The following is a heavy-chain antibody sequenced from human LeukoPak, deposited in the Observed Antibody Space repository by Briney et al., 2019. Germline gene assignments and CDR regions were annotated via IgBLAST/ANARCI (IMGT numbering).Heavy chain of an antibody. J-gene: IGHJ3*02. CDR3: ARDLRSGNDAFDI. D-gene: IGHD3-16*01. Sequence: GESLKISCKGSGFSFTSYWIVWVRQMPGKGLEWMGIIYPGDSDTRYSPSFQGQVTISADKSISTAYLQWSSLKASDTATYYCARDLRSGNDAFDIWGQGTMVTVSS. CDR1: GFSFTSYW. CDR2: IYPGDSDT. V-gene: IGHV5-51*01.